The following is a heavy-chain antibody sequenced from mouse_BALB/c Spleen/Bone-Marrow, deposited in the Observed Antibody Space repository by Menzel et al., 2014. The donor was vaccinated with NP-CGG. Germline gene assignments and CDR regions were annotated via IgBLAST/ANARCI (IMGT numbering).Heavy chain of an antibody. Sequence: QVQLQQSGAELVRPGVSVKISCKGSGYTFTVYAVHWVKQSHAKSLEWIGVISTYYGDATYNQKFKGKATMTVDKSSSTAYMELARLTSEDSAIYYCARDLDYWGQGTTLTVSS. V-gene: IGHV1S137*01. J-gene: IGHJ2*01. CDR3: ARDLDY. CDR2: ISTYYGDA. CDR1: GYTFTVYA.